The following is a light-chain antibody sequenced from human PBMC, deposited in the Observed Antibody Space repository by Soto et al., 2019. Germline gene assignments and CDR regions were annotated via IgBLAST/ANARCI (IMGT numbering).Light chain of an antibody. V-gene: IGLV2-14*01. Sequence: QSALTQPASVSGSPGQSIPISCTGTSSDVGGYNYVSWYQQHPGKAPKLMIYDVSNRPSGVSNRLSGSKSGNTASLTISGLQAEYEADYYCSSYTSSSTPVFGTGTKLTVL. CDR3: SSYTSSSTPV. CDR1: SSDVGGYNY. CDR2: DVS. J-gene: IGLJ1*01.